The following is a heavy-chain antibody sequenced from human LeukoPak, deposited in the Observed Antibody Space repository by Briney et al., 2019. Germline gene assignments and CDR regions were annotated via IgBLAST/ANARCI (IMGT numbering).Heavy chain of an antibody. CDR3: ARDGGYYYDSSGYLGY. J-gene: IGHJ4*02. Sequence: PGGSLRLSCAASGFTFSSYSMNWVRQAPGKGLEWVSYISSSSSTIYYADSVKGRFTISRDNAKNSLYLQMNSLRAEDTAVYYCARDGGYYYDSSGYLGYWGQGTLVTVSS. V-gene: IGHV3-48*01. CDR2: ISSSSSTI. CDR1: GFTFSSYS. D-gene: IGHD3-22*01.